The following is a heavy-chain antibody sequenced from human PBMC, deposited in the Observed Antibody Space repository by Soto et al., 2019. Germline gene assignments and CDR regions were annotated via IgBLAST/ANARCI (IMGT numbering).Heavy chain of an antibody. J-gene: IGHJ4*02. Sequence: EVQLLESGGGLVQPGGSLRLSCAASGFTFSSYAMSWVRQAPGKGLEWVSVISGSGDSTYYADSVKGRFTISRDNSKNPLYLQMNSLRAEDTAVYYCARRGPGTYFDYWGQGTLVTVSS. V-gene: IGHV3-23*01. CDR2: ISGSGDST. CDR1: GFTFSSYA. CDR3: ARRGPGTYFDY. D-gene: IGHD6-13*01.